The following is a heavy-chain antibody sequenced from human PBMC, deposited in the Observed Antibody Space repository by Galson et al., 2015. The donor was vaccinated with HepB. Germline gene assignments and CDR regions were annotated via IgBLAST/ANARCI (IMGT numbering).Heavy chain of an antibody. D-gene: IGHD6-25*01. CDR1: GFSLTTNGVG. CDR2: IYWDDDR. CDR3: AHRRANSAYNY. J-gene: IGHJ4*01. Sequence: PALVKPTQTLTPTCTLSGFSLTTNGVGVGWIRQPPGEALEWLALIYWDDDRRYSPSLKNRLTITKDTSKNQVALTMTNVDPVDTATYYCAHRRANSAYNYWGHGTLVTVSS. V-gene: IGHV2-5*02.